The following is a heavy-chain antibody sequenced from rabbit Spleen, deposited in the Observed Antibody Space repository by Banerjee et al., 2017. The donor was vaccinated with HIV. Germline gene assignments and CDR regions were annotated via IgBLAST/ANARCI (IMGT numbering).Heavy chain of an antibody. V-gene: IGHV1S45*01. D-gene: IGHD8-1*01. J-gene: IGHJ6*01. Sequence: EQLEESGGGLVKPEGSLTLTCKASGVSFSDKDVMCWVRQAPGKGLEWIACINIVTGKSVYASWAKGRFTMSRTSSTTVTLQMTSLTAADTATYFCARDAATSFSSYGMDLWGPGTLVTV. CDR3: ARDAATSFSSYGMDL. CDR2: INIVTGKS. CDR1: GVSFSDKDV.